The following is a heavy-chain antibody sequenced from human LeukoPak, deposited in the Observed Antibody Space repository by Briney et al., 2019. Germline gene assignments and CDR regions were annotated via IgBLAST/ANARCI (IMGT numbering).Heavy chain of an antibody. CDR1: GGTLRTHI. J-gene: IGHJ5*02. Sequence: VASVKVSCKPSGGTLRTHIFSWVRQAPGQGLEWMGRITPIIETTKYAQRFQGRVTITADPYTDTVYMEMSNLGSDDTAIYYCTRVNLRGSKYNWFDPWGQGTPVTVSS. CDR2: ITPIIETT. CDR3: TRVNLRGSKYNWFDP. V-gene: IGHV1-69*08. D-gene: IGHD4-4*01.